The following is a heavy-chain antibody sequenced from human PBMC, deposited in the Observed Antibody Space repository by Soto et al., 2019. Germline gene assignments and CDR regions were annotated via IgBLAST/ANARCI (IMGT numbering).Heavy chain of an antibody. J-gene: IGHJ4*02. CDR1: GFTFSSYA. Sequence: GGSLRLSCSASGFTFSSYAMHWVRQAPGKGLEYVSAISSNGGSTYYADSVKGRFTISRDNSKNTLYLQMSSLRAEDTAVYYCVKATYGSGSYYSNQIDYWGQGTLVTVSS. V-gene: IGHV3-64D*06. CDR2: ISSNGGST. D-gene: IGHD3-10*01. CDR3: VKATYGSGSYYSNQIDY.